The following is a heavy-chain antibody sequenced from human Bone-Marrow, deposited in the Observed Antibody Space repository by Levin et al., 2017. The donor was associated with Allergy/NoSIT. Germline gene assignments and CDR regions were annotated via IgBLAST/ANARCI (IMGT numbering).Heavy chain of an antibody. CDR3: ARALMKDAMYGMDV. CDR2: ISSAGDYT. J-gene: IGHJ6*02. D-gene: IGHD2-2*01. Sequence: GESLKISCAASGSSLNSYSMTWVRQAPGKGLEWVSSISSAGDYTYYGDSVKGRFTISRDNANNSLSLQMNSLRADDTAVYYCARALMKDAMYGMDVWGQGTTVIVSS. CDR1: GSSLNSYS. V-gene: IGHV3-21*04.